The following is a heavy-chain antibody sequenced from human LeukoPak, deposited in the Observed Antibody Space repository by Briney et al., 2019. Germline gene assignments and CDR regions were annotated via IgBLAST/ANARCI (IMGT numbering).Heavy chain of an antibody. CDR2: INPNSGGT. Sequence: ASVKVSCKASGYTFTGYYMHWVRQAPGQGLEWMGWINPNSGGTDYAQKFQGRATMTRDTSISTAYMELSRLRSDDTAVYYCARTKPNWEYYFDYWGQGTLVTVSS. J-gene: IGHJ4*02. D-gene: IGHD7-27*01. CDR1: GYTFTGYY. V-gene: IGHV1-2*02. CDR3: ARTKPNWEYYFDY.